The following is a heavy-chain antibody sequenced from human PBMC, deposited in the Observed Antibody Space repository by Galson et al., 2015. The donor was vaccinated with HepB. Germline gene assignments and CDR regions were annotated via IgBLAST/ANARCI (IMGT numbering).Heavy chain of an antibody. CDR1: GFTFSSYS. D-gene: IGHD3-10*01. CDR3: ARDRGAGKRTEFDY. V-gene: IGHV3-21*01. Sequence: SLRLSCAASGFTFSSYSMNWVRQAPGKGLEWVSSISSSSSYIYYADSVKGRFTISRDNAKNSLYLQMNSLRAEDTDVYYCARDRGAGKRTEFDYWGQGTLVTVSS. CDR2: ISSSSSYI. J-gene: IGHJ4*02.